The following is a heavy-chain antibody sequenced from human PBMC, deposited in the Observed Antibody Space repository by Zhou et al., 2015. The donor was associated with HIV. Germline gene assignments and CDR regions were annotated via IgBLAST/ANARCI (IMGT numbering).Heavy chain of an antibody. Sequence: QVQLVQSGAEVKKPGASVKVSCKASGYTFTSYYMHWVRQAPGQGLEWMGIINPSGGSTSYAQKFQGRVTMTRDTSTSTVYMELSSLRSEDTAVYYCARRGGWYGDYEDGPFDYWGQGTLGPPSPQ. D-gene: IGHD4-17*01. CDR1: GYTFTSYY. CDR2: INPSGGST. J-gene: IGHJ4*02. V-gene: IGHV1-46*01. CDR3: ARRGGWYGDYEDGPFDY.